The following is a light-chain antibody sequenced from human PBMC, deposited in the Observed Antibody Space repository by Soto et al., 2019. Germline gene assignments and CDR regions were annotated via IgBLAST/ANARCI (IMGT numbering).Light chain of an antibody. CDR1: QRISSTY. V-gene: IGKV3-20*01. CDR2: GAS. CDR3: QQYGSSSWT. J-gene: IGKJ1*01. Sequence: EIVLTQSPGTLSLSPGERATLSCRASQRISSTYLAWYHQKLGQAPRLLIYGASSRATGIPDRFSGSGSGTDFTLTISRLEPEDFAVYYCQQYGSSSWTFGQGTKVDIK.